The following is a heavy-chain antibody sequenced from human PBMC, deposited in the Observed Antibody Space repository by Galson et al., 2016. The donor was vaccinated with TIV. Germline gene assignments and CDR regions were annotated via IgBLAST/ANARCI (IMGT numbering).Heavy chain of an antibody. CDR2: INSDGRTI. D-gene: IGHD6-6*01. V-gene: IGHV3-74*03. CDR3: ARGSGSSWPFYFDV. CDR1: GFTLSSYW. J-gene: IGHJ4*02. Sequence: LRLSCAASGFTLSSYWMHWVRQAPGKGLVWLSRINSDGRTITYADSVEGRFTFSRDNAKNPLYLQMNSLRAEDTAVYVWARGSGSSWPFYFDVWGRGTPVTVSS.